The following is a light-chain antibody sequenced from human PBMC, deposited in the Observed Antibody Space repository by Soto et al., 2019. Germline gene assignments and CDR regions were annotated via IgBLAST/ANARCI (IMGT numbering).Light chain of an antibody. CDR2: GAS. Sequence: EIVMTQSPATLSVSPGERATLSCRASQSVSSNVAWYQQKPGQTPRLLIYGASTRATGIPARFSGSGSGTDFTLTISTLQSEEFAVYYCQQYNNWPLTFGGGTKVEIK. V-gene: IGKV3-15*01. CDR3: QQYNNWPLT. J-gene: IGKJ4*01. CDR1: QSVSSN.